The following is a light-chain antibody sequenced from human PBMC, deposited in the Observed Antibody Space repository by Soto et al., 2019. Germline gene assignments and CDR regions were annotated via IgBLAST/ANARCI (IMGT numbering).Light chain of an antibody. CDR2: DAS. V-gene: IGKV1-33*01. J-gene: IGKJ2*01. Sequence: DIQMTQSPSSLSASVGDRVTITCQASQDISNYLNWYQQKPGKAPKLLIYDASNLETGVPSRFSGSGSGTDFPFTISRLQPEDIATYYCQQYGNLPYTFGQGTKLEIK. CDR3: QQYGNLPYT. CDR1: QDISNY.